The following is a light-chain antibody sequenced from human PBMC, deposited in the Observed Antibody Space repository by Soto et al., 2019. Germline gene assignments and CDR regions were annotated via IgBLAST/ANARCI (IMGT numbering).Light chain of an antibody. J-gene: IGKJ4*01. CDR3: QQRTSWPPT. CDR2: SAS. Sequence: EIVLTQSPATLSLSPGERATLSCRASQSVRNDLVWYHQKPGQAPRVLIYSASNRATGIPARFSGSGSGTVITLTISSLEPEDFAVYYGQQRTSWPPTFGGGTKVEMK. V-gene: IGKV3-11*01. CDR1: QSVRND.